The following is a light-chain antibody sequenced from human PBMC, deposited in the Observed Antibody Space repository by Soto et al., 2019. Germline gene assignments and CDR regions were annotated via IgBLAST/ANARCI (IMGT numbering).Light chain of an antibody. CDR3: SSYAGSNNYV. J-gene: IGLJ1*01. CDR1: SSDVGGYNS. Sequence: QSALTQPPSSSGSPGQSVTISCTGTSSDVGGYNSVSWYQHHPGKAPKLMIYEVSKRPSGVPDRFSGSKSANTASLTVSGLQAEDEADYYCSSYAGSNNYVFGPGTKLTVL. CDR2: EVS. V-gene: IGLV2-8*01.